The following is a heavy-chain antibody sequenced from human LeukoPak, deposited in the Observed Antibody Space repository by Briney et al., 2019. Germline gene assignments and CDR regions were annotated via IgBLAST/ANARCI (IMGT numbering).Heavy chain of an antibody. CDR2: IYPGDSDT. V-gene: IGHV5-51*01. D-gene: IGHD3-10*01. J-gene: IGHJ6*03. Sequence: GESLKISCKGSGYSFTSYWIGWVRQMPGKGLEWMGIIYPGDSDTRYSPSFQGQVTISADKSISTAYLQWSSLKASDTAMYYCARAAGSGKYYYYMDVWGKGTTVTISS. CDR1: GYSFTSYW. CDR3: ARAAGSGKYYYYMDV.